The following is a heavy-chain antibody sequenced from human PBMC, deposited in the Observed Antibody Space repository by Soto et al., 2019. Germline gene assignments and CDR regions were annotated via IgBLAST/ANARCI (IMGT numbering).Heavy chain of an antibody. Sequence: GGSLRLSCAASGFTFSNAWMNWVRQAPGKGLEWVGRIKSKTDGGTTDYHAPVKGRFTISRDDSKNTLYLQMNSLKTEDTAVYYCTTASPLGAKGRYYYYGMDVWGQGTTVTVSS. CDR3: TTASPLGAKGRYYYYGMDV. CDR1: GFTFSNAW. J-gene: IGHJ6*02. CDR2: IKSKTDGGTT. V-gene: IGHV3-15*07.